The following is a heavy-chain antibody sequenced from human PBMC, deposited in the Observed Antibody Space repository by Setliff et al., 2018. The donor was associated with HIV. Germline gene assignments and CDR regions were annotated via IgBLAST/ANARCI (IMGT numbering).Heavy chain of an antibody. CDR1: GFSFSRFW. CDR2: IKGDGSEK. J-gene: IGHJ6*03. V-gene: IGHV3-7*04. D-gene: IGHD2-15*01. CDR3: ARVEYWGLPYYYYYMDV. Sequence: GGSLRLSCVASGFSFSRFWMNWVRQAPGKGLEWVANIKGDGSEKYYVDSVKGRFTISRDNAKNSLYLQMNSLRAEDTAVYYCARVEYWGLPYYYYYMDVWGKGTSVTVSS.